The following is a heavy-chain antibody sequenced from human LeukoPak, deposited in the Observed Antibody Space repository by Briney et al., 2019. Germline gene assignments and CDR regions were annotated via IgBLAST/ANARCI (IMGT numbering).Heavy chain of an antibody. CDR2: TSYSGRA. D-gene: IGHD5-24*01. V-gene: IGHV4-59*08. CDR1: GGSISSYY. CDR3: ARRRVEMAPITEGNWFDS. J-gene: IGHJ5*01. Sequence: KTSETLSLTCTVSGGSISSYYWSRIRQPPGRGLQWIGSTSYSGRANYNPSLKDRVTVSLDTSKNQFYLKVTSVTAADTAVYYCARRRVEMAPITEGNWFDSWGQGTPVTVSS.